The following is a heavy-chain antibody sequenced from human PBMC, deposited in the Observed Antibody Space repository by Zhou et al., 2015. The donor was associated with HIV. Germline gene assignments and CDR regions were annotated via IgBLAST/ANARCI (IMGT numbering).Heavy chain of an antibody. Sequence: QVQLVQSGAEVKKPGSSVKVSCKASGGTFSSYTISWVRQAPGQGLEWMGRIIPILGIANYAQKFQGRVTITADKSTSTAYMELSSLRSEDTAVYYCQVVVAAPIPFYFDYWGQGTLVTVSS. V-gene: IGHV1-69*02. CDR1: GGTFSSYT. CDR2: IIPILGIA. J-gene: IGHJ4*02. CDR3: QVVVAAPIPFYFDY. D-gene: IGHD2-15*01.